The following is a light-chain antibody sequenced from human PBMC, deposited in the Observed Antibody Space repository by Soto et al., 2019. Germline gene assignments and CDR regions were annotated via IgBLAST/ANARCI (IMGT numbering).Light chain of an antibody. CDR3: SSYAGSNNVV. CDR2: EVS. Sequence: QSVLTQPPSASGSPGQSVAISCTGTSSDIGAYKFVSWYQQHPGKAPKLIIYEVSIRPSGVPDRFSGSKSGNTASLTVSGLLAEDEADYYCSSYAGSNNVVFGGGTKVTVL. V-gene: IGLV2-8*01. CDR1: SSDIGAYKF. J-gene: IGLJ2*01.